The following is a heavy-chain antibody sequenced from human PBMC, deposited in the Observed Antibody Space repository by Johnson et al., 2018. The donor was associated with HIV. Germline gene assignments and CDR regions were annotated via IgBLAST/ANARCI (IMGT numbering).Heavy chain of an antibody. CDR1: GFTFSNYD. Sequence: VQLVESGGGLVQPGGSLRLSCVASGFTFSNYDMHWVRQATGQGLEWVSVIGAAGATYYPGSVKGRFTISRDNSKNTLYLQMNSLRAEDTAVYYCARGGSSTSLDAFDIWGQGTMVTVSS. J-gene: IGHJ3*02. CDR3: ARGGSSTSLDAFDI. D-gene: IGHD2-2*01. CDR2: IGAAGAT. V-gene: IGHV3-13*01.